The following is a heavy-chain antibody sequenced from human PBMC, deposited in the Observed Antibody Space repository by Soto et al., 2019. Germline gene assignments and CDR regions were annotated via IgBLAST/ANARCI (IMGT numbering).Heavy chain of an antibody. CDR1: GFTFSSYA. V-gene: IGHV3-23*01. J-gene: IGHJ4*02. CDR3: VSNRRARLRKSIDY. CDR2: ISGSGGST. D-gene: IGHD3-22*01. Sequence: GGSLRLSCAASGFTFSSYAMSCVRQAPGKGLEWVSAISGSGGSTYYADSVKGRFTISRDNSKNTLYLQINSLRAEDTAVYYCVSNRRARLRKSIDYWGPGTLVT.